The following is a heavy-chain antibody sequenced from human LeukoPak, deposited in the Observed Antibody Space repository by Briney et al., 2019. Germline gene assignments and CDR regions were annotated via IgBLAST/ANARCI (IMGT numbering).Heavy chain of an antibody. CDR1: GGTFSSYA. V-gene: IGHV1-69*05. D-gene: IGHD3-10*01. CDR2: IIPIFGTA. CDR3: ARNGGYYGSGSTQAFDI. Sequence: ASVKVSCKASGGTFSSYAISWVRQAPGQGLEWMGGIIPIFGTANYAQKFQGRVTITTDESTSTAYMELSSLRSEDTAVYYCARNGGYYGSGSTQAFDIWGQGTMVTVSS. J-gene: IGHJ3*02.